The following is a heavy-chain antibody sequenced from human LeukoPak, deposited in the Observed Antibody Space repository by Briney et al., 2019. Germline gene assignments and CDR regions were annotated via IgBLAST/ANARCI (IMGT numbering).Heavy chain of an antibody. D-gene: IGHD2-2*01. CDR3: ARDIVVVPAAMWGYYYYGMDV. CDR2: INHSGST. CDR1: DGSFSGYY. V-gene: IGHV4-34*01. J-gene: IGHJ6*02. Sequence: PSETLSLTCAVYDGSFSGYYWSWIRQPPGKGLEWLGEINHSGSTNYNPSLKSRVTISVDTSKNQFSLKLSSVTAADTAVYYCARDIVVVPAAMWGYYYYGMDVWGQGTTVTVSS.